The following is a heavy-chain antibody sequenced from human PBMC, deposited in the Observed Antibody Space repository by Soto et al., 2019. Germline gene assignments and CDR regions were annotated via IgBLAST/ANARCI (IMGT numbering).Heavy chain of an antibody. V-gene: IGHV1-24*01. Sequence: ASVKVSCKVSGYTLTELSMHWVRQAPGKGLEWMGGFDPEDGETIYAQKFQGRVTMTEDTSTDTAYMELSSLRSEDTAVYYCARDEGGYDILTGYYKAHHFDYWGQGVPVTVSS. D-gene: IGHD3-9*01. CDR3: ARDEGGYDILTGYYKAHHFDY. CDR2: FDPEDGET. J-gene: IGHJ4*02. CDR1: GYTLTELS.